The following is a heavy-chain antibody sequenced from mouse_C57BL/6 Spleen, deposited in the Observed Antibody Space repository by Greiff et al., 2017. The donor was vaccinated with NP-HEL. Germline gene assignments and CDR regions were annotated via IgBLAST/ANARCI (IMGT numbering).Heavy chain of an antibody. V-gene: IGHV5-17*01. CDR1: GFTFSDYG. Sequence: EVMLVESGGGLVKPGGSLKLSCAASGFTFSDYGMHWVRQAPEKGLEWVAYISSGSSTTYYADTVKGRFTISRDNAKNTLFLQMTSLRSEDTAMYYCAGGREGFAYWGQGTLVTVSA. CDR2: ISSGSSTT. CDR3: AGGREGFAY. J-gene: IGHJ3*01.